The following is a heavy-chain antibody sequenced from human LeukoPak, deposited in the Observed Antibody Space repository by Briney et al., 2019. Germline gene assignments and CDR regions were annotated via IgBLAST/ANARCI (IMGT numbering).Heavy chain of an antibody. CDR3: ARDQHYQLPFDY. CDR1: GYTFTSYY. J-gene: IGHJ4*02. V-gene: IGHV1-46*01. Sequence: ASVKVSCKASGYTFTSYYVHWVRQAPGQGLEWMGMINPSTSSTSYAQKFQGRVTMTRDTSTSTVYMERSSLRSEDTAVYYCARDQHYQLPFDYWGRGTLVTVSS. CDR2: INPSTSST. D-gene: IGHD1-1*01.